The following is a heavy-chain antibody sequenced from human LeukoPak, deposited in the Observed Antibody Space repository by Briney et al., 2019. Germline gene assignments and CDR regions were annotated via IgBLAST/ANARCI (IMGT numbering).Heavy chain of an antibody. CDR3: ARGSGLRYFDWLSPSDP. V-gene: IGHV3-30*04. J-gene: IGHJ5*02. CDR1: GFTFSNYA. CDR2: ISYDGRNK. D-gene: IGHD3-9*01. Sequence: PGGSLILSCAASGFTFSNYAMHWVRQAPGKGLEGVSVISYDGRNKYYADSVKGRFTISSDNSKTTQYLQMNSMRAEDTAVYYCARGSGLRYFDWLSPSDPWGQGTLVTVSS.